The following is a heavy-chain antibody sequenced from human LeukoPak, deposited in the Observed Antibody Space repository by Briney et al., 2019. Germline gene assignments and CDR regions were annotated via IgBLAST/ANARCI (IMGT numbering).Heavy chain of an antibody. CDR2: ISYGGSNE. CDR1: GFTFTTYA. J-gene: IGHJ3*02. CDR3: AKGLNGYGSGSYSHLDAFDI. D-gene: IGHD3-10*01. Sequence: QTGRSLRLSCAASGFTFTTYAMYWVRQAPGKGLEWVAVISYGGSNEYYADSVKGRFTISRDNSKNTLSLQMNSLRAEDTAVYYCAKGLNGYGSGSYSHLDAFDIWGQGTLVTVSS. V-gene: IGHV3-30*14.